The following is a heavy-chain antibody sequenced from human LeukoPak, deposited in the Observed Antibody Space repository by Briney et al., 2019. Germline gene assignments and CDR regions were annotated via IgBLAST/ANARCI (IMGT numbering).Heavy chain of an antibody. V-gene: IGHV3-7*01. J-gene: IGHJ3*02. CDR1: GFTFSNYW. CDR2: IEQDGSEK. Sequence: PGGSLRLSCAASGFTFSNYWMSWVRQAPGKGLEWVANIEQDGSEKYYVDSVKGRFTISRDNAKNSLYLQMNSLRAEDTAVYYCARSQWLALDAFDIWGQGTMVTVS. CDR3: ARSQWLALDAFDI. D-gene: IGHD6-19*01.